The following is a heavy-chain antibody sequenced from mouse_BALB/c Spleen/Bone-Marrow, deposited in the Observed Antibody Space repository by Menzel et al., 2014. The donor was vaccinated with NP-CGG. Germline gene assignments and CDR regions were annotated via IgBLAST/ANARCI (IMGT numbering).Heavy chain of an antibody. Sequence: EVMLVESGGGLVKPGGSLKLSCAASGFTFSTYAMSWVRQTPERRLEWVATINSGGTYIYYADSVKGRFTISRDNAKNTLYLQMSSLRSEDTAMFYCARPRMITTSFDVWGAGTTVTVSS. D-gene: IGHD2-4*01. J-gene: IGHJ1*01. CDR3: ARPRMITTSFDV. CDR1: GFTFSTYA. CDR2: INSGGTYI. V-gene: IGHV5-9-1*01.